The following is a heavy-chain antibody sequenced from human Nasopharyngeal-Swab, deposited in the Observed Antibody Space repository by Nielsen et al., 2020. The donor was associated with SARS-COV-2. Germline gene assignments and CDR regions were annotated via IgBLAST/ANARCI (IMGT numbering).Heavy chain of an antibody. Sequence: SETLSLTCAVYGASFSGYYWSWIRQLPAKGLEWIGEINHSGSTNSNPSLKSRVTISLDTSKNQFSLNLSSVTAADTAVYYCARGPLTRYCSGGSCYSRYYYYMDVWGKGTTVTVSS. D-gene: IGHD2-15*01. CDR1: GASFSGYY. V-gene: IGHV4-34*01. CDR3: ARGPLTRYCSGGSCYSRYYYYMDV. J-gene: IGHJ6*03. CDR2: INHSGST.